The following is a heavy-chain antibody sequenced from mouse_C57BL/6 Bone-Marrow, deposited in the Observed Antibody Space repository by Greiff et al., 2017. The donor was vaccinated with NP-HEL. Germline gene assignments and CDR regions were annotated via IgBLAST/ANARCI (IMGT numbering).Heavy chain of an antibody. V-gene: IGHV5-6*01. Sequence: VQLKQSGGDLVKPGGSLKLSCAASGFTFSSYGMSWVRQTPDKRLEWVATISSGGSYTYYPDSVKGRFTISRDNAKNTLYPQMSSLKSEDTAMYYCARHYYSNYFDYWGQGTTLTVSS. D-gene: IGHD2-5*01. J-gene: IGHJ2*01. CDR3: ARHYYSNYFDY. CDR1: GFTFSSYG. CDR2: ISSGGSYT.